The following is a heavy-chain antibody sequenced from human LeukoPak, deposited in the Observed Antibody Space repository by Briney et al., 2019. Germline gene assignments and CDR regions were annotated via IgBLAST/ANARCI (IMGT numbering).Heavy chain of an antibody. CDR1: GYTFTGYY. J-gene: IGHJ4*02. D-gene: IGHD3-22*01. CDR3: ARLPYYYDSSGYDY. Sequence: ASVKVSCKASGYTFTGYYMHWVRQAPGQGLEWMGRINPNSGGTNYAQKFQGRVTMTRDTSISTAYVELSRLRSDDTAVYYCARLPYYYDSSGYDYWGQGTLVTVSS. V-gene: IGHV1-2*06. CDR2: INPNSGGT.